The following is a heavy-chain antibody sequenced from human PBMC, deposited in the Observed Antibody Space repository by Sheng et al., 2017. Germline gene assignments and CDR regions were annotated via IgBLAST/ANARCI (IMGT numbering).Heavy chain of an antibody. CDR2: ISGYNGNT. CDR3: ARPDIYCSGGSCYSNWFDP. D-gene: IGHD2-15*01. Sequence: QVQLVQSGAEVKKPGASVKVSCKASGYTFISYGISWVRQAPGQGLEWMGWISGYNGNTNYAQNLQGRVTMTTDTSTSTAYMELRSLRSDDTAVYYCARPDIYCSGGSCYSNWFDPWGQGTLVTVSS. V-gene: IGHV1-18*01. J-gene: IGHJ5*02. CDR1: GYTFISYG.